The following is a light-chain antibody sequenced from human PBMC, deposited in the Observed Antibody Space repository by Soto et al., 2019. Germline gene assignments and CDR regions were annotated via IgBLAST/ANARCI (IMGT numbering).Light chain of an antibody. Sequence: ELVLTQSPGTLSLSPGDSATLSCRASQSVSSFYLAWYQHKTGQAPRLLIYGDSSRATGIPDRFSGSGSGTDFTLSISRLEPEDFAVYYCQKYVTSPGTCGQGTKVDIK. V-gene: IGKV3-20*01. CDR3: QKYVTSPGT. CDR1: QSVSSFY. J-gene: IGKJ1*01. CDR2: GDS.